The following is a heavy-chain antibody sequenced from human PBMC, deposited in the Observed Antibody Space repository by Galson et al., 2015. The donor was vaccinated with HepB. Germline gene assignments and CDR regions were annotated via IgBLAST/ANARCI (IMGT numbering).Heavy chain of an antibody. D-gene: IGHD3-3*01. V-gene: IGHV3-23*01. CDR3: AKDLPLQDFWSGYNPLYYYGMDV. J-gene: IGHJ6*02. CDR1: GFTFSSYA. CDR2: ISGSGGST. Sequence: SLRLSCAASGFTFSSYAMSWVRQAPGKGLEWVSAISGSGGSTYYADSVKGRFTISRDNSKNTLYLQMNSLRAEDTAVYYCAKDLPLQDFWSGYNPLYYYGMDVWGQGTTVTVSS.